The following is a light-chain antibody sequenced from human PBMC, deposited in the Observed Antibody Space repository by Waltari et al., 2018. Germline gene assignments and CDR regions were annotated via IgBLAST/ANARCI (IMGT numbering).Light chain of an antibody. Sequence: SSELTQDPAVSVALGQRVRITCQGNSLKQYYATWYQQKPGQAPVVVIYGHNKRPSGIPARFSGSSAGNTAVLTITGAQAEDEADYYCCSRDTSGKQYVFGPGTQVTV. CDR2: GHN. V-gene: IGLV3-19*01. CDR3: CSRDTSGKQYV. CDR1: SLKQYY. J-gene: IGLJ1*01.